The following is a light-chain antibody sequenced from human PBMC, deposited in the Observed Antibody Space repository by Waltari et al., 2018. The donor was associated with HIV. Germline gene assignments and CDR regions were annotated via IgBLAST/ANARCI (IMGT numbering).Light chain of an antibody. J-gene: IGKJ5*01. CDR2: AAS. Sequence: DIQMTQSPSTVSASVGDRVIITCRASQDISNWLAWYRQKPGKAPELLIYAASTLQSGVPSRFSGSGSETDFILTINNLQPEDFATYYCQQANSFPITFGQGTRLEIK. CDR1: QDISNW. CDR3: QQANSFPIT. V-gene: IGKV1D-12*01.